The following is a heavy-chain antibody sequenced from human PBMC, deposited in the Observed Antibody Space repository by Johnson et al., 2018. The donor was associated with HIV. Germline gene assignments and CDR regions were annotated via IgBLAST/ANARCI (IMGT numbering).Heavy chain of an antibody. V-gene: IGHV3-48*04. D-gene: IGHD3-9*01. J-gene: IGHJ3*02. CDR2: ISSSGSTI. Sequence: EVQLVESGGGLVQPGGSLRLSCTASGFTFSSYWMNWVRQAPGKGLEWVSYISSSGSTIYYADSVKGRFTISRDNAKNSLYLQMNSLRAEDTAVYYCAREEGTDILTRGDAFDIWGQGTMVTVSS. CDR3: AREEGTDILTRGDAFDI. CDR1: GFTFSSYW.